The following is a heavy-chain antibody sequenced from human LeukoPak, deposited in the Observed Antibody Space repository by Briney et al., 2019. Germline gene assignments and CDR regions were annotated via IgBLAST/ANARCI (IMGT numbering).Heavy chain of an antibody. Sequence: GGSLRLSCAASGFTFSSYAMTWVRQAPGKGLEWVSASGSGDSTYYAGSVTGRLIISRDNSKNTLYLQMDSLRAEDTAVYYCAKDNGDWTRGILLPRESYFDYWGQGTLVTVSS. CDR3: AKDNGDWTRGILLPRESYFDY. V-gene: IGHV3-23*01. J-gene: IGHJ4*02. CDR1: GFTFSSYA. CDR2: SGSGDST. D-gene: IGHD2/OR15-2a*01.